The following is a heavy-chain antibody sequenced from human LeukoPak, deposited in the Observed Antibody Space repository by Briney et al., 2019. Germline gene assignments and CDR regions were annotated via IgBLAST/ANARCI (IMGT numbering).Heavy chain of an antibody. Sequence: SETLSLTCAVYGGSFGGYYWSWIRQPPEKGLDWIGEINHSGSTNYNPSLKSRVTISVDTSKNQFSLKLSSVTAADTAVYYCARGRRRVTMIVVTYFQHWGQGTLVTVSS. V-gene: IGHV4-34*01. CDR2: INHSGST. CDR3: ARGRRRVTMIVVTYFQH. CDR1: GGSFGGYY. D-gene: IGHD3-22*01. J-gene: IGHJ1*01.